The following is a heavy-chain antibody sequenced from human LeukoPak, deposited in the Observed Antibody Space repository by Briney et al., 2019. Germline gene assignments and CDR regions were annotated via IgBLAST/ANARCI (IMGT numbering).Heavy chain of an antibody. CDR2: ISAYNGNT. J-gene: IGHJ6*03. D-gene: IGHD3-10*01. CDR3: ARAILWFGAPYYMDV. Sequence: ASVKVSCKASGYTFTSYGISWVRRAPGQGLEWMGWISAYNGNTNYAQKLQGRVTMTTDTSTSTAYMELRSLRSDDTAVYYCARAILWFGAPYYMDVWGKGTTVTVSS. V-gene: IGHV1-18*01. CDR1: GYTFTSYG.